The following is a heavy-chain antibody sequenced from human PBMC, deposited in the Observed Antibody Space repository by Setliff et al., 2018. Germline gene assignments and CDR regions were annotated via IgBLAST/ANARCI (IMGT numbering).Heavy chain of an antibody. CDR2: IYNSGST. D-gene: IGHD3-22*01. Sequence: LSLTCTVSGGSFTTYYWSWIRQSPGKGLEWIGYIYNSGSTNYNPSLKSRVSISVDTSKNQFSLRLTSVTAADTAVYYCAREYYYARSRNFDYWGQGTLVTVSS. CDR1: GGSFTTYY. CDR3: AREYYYARSRNFDY. J-gene: IGHJ4*02. V-gene: IGHV4-59*01.